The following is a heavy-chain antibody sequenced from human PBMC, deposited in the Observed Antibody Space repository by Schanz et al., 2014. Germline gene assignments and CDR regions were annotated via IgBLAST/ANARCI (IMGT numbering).Heavy chain of an antibody. V-gene: IGHV3-23*04. D-gene: IGHD1-26*01. J-gene: IGHJ4*02. CDR2: LTEGGGGT. CDR3: ARDSGSHYWVDY. CDR1: GFTFDDYA. Sequence: EVQLAESGGGVVRPGGSLRLSCAASGFTFDDYAMSWVRQAPGKGLEWVSGLTEGGGGTYYTDAVKGRFTISRDSSKNTLYLQMTSLRADDTAVYYCARDSGSHYWVDYWGQGTLVTVSS.